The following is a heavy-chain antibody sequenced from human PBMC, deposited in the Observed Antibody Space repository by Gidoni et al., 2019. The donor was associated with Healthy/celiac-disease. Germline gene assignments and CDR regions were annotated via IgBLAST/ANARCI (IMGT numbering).Heavy chain of an antibody. Sequence: EVQLLESVGGLVQPGGSLRLSCAAAGFTCSSYAMSWVRQAPGKGLEWVSAISGSGGSTYYADSVQGRLTISRDNSKNTLYLQMNSLRAEDTAVYYCAKAPGYCSSTSCYDDSWGQGTLVTVSS. D-gene: IGHD2-2*01. CDR2: ISGSGGST. CDR3: AKAPGYCSSTSCYDDS. V-gene: IGHV3-23*01. J-gene: IGHJ5*01. CDR1: GFTCSSYA.